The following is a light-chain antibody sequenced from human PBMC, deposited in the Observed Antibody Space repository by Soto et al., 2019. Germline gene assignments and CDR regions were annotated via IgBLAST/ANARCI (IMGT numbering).Light chain of an antibody. J-gene: IGKJ5*01. Sequence: VLTQSPGTLSLSPGESATLSCRGSQTVSITYLTWYQQKPGQAPRLIIFGASKRATGIPARFSGSGSGTDFTPTISSLEPEDFAVYYCQQRSDWPPITFGQGTRLEIK. CDR3: QQRSDWPPIT. CDR1: QTVSITY. V-gene: IGKV3D-20*02. CDR2: GAS.